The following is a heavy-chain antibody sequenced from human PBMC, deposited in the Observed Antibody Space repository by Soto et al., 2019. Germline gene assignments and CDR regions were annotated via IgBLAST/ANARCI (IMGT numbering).Heavy chain of an antibody. CDR3: AIHADSEPADAFDI. J-gene: IGHJ3*02. CDR2: IYYSGST. D-gene: IGHD1-26*01. CDR1: GGSISSSSYY. Sequence: QLQLQESGPGLVKPSETLSLTCTVSGGSISSSSYYWGWIRQPPGKGLEWIGSIYYSGSTYYNPSPKIRVTIFGDTSKNQFSLKLSSVTAADTAVYYCAIHADSEPADAFDIWGQSTIVTVAS. V-gene: IGHV4-39*01.